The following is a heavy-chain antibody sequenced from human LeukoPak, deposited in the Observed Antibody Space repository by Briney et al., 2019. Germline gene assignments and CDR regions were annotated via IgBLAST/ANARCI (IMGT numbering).Heavy chain of an antibody. Sequence: GASVKVSCKASGGTFSSYAISWVRQAPGQGLEWMGGPIPIFGTANYAQKSQGRVTITADESTSTAYMELSSLRSEDTAVYYCAGLGGDSSGYALYFDYWGQGTLVTVSS. D-gene: IGHD3-22*01. CDR3: AGLGGDSSGYALYFDY. J-gene: IGHJ4*02. CDR1: GGTFSSYA. CDR2: PIPIFGTA. V-gene: IGHV1-69*13.